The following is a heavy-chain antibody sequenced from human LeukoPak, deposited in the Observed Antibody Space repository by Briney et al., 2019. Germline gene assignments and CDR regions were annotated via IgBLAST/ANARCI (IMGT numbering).Heavy chain of an antibody. V-gene: IGHV3-23*01. J-gene: IGHJ4*02. D-gene: IGHD1-26*01. CDR1: GFSISNYA. CDR2: ISGSGGST. CDR3: AVTCRGSYSYFDY. Sequence: GGSLRLSCAASGFSISNYAMSWVRQAPGKGLEWVSAISGSGGSTYYADSVKGRFTISRDSSKNTLYLQMNSLRAEDTAVYYCAVTCRGSYSYFDYWGQGTLVTVSS.